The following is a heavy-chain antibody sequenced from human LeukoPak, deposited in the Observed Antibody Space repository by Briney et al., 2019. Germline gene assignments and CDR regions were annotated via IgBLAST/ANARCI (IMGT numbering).Heavy chain of an antibody. V-gene: IGHV3-21*01. CDR3: ARDQPVSLGYYYYYYMDV. Sequence: PSETLSLTCTVSGGSISSTSYYWGWVRQAPGKGLEWVSSISSSSSHIYYADSVKGRFTISRDNAKNSLYLQMNSLRAEDTAVYYCARDQPVSLGYYYYYYMDVWGKGTTVTVSS. CDR1: GGSISSTSYY. CDR2: ISSSSSHI. D-gene: IGHD4-11*01. J-gene: IGHJ6*03.